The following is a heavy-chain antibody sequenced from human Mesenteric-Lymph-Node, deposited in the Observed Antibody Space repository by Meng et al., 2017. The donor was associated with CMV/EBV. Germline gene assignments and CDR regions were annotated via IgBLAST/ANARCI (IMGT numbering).Heavy chain of an antibody. CDR2: VHPEDYDT. V-gene: IGHV5-51*01. J-gene: IGHJ4*03. CDR3: AISGSYGSAFDY. Sequence: KVSCKGSGYTFTKYWIGWVRQMPGKGLEWMGVVHPEDYDTRYRPSFRGQVTISADKSISTAYLQWSSLRASDSGIYFCAISGSYGSAFDYWGQGTLVTVSS. D-gene: IGHD5-18*01. CDR1: GYTFTKYW.